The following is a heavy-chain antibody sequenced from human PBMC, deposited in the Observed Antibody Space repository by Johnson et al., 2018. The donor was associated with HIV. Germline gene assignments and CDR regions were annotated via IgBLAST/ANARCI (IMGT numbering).Heavy chain of an antibody. CDR2: ISTNGGST. D-gene: IGHD6-19*01. V-gene: IGHV3-64*01. Sequence: VQLVESGGGVVQPGRSLRLSCAASGFTFSSYAMHWVRQAPGKGLDYVSGISTNGGSTYYANSVKGRFTISRDNSKNTLYLQMNSLRAEDTAVYYCARSGNRQWLVRGAFDIWGQGTMVTVSS. CDR3: ARSGNRQWLVRGAFDI. CDR1: GFTFSSYA. J-gene: IGHJ3*02.